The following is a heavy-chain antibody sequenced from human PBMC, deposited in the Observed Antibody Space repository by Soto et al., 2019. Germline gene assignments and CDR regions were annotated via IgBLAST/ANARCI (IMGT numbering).Heavy chain of an antibody. Sequence: SETLSLTCTVSGGSISSSSYYWGWIRQPPGKGLEWIGSIYYSGSTYYNPSLKSRVTISVDTSKNQFSLKLSSVTALDTAVYYCARGFSSSWARFVDYWGQGTLVTVSS. J-gene: IGHJ4*02. D-gene: IGHD6-13*01. CDR1: GGSISSSSYY. CDR2: IYYSGST. CDR3: ARGFSSSWARFVDY. V-gene: IGHV4-39*01.